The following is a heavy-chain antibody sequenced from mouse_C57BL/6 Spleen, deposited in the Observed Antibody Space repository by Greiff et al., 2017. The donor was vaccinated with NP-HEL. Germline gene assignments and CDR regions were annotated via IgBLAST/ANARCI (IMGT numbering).Heavy chain of an antibody. J-gene: IGHJ2*01. D-gene: IGHD1-1*01. Sequence: EVQRVESEGGLVQPGSSMKLSCTASGFTFSDYYMAWVRQVPEKGLEWVANINYDGSSTYYLDSLKSRFIISRDNAKNILYLQMSSLKSEDTATYYCARALRYYFDYWGQGTTLTVSS. CDR2: INYDGSST. CDR3: ARALRYYFDY. CDR1: GFTFSDYY. V-gene: IGHV5-16*01.